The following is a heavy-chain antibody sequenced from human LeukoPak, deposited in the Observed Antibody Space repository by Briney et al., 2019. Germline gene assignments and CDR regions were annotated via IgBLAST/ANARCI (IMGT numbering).Heavy chain of an antibody. CDR3: ARGIMITLKRGSYYMDV. Sequence: GASVKVSCKASGYSFTSHYMHWVRQAPGQGLEWMGLINPSGSSTLYAQKFQGRVTMTRDMSTTTDYMELSSLRSEDTAVYYCARGIMITLKRGSYYMDVWGKGTTVTVSS. D-gene: IGHD3-16*01. V-gene: IGHV1-46*01. CDR1: GYSFTSHY. J-gene: IGHJ6*03. CDR2: INPSGSST.